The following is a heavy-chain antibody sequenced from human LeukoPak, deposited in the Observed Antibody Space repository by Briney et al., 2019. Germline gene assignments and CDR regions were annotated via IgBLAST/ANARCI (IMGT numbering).Heavy chain of an antibody. D-gene: IGHD3-10*01. CDR3: AKDDAWIRFGE. Sequence: PGGSLRLSCAASGFTFSNHGMNWVRQAPGNGLEWASGISPSGDITYYADSVKGRFTISRDNSKNTLHLEVISLTAEDTAVYYCAKDDAWIRFGEWSQGTLVTVSS. CDR1: GFTFSNHG. J-gene: IGHJ4*02. CDR2: ISPSGDIT. V-gene: IGHV3-23*01.